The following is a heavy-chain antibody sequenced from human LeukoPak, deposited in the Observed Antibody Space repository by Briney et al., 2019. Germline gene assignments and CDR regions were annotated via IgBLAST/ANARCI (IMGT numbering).Heavy chain of an antibody. V-gene: IGHV5-51*01. J-gene: IGHJ6*02. CDR2: IYPGDSDT. CDR3: ARLCSSTSCSYYYGMDV. D-gene: IGHD2-2*01. CDR1: GYSFTSYW. Sequence: GESLKISCKGSGYSFTSYWIGWVRQMPGKGLEWMGIIYPGDSDTRYSPSFQGQVTISADKSISTAYLQWSSLKASDTAMYYCARLCSSTSCSYYYGMDVWGQGTTVTVSS.